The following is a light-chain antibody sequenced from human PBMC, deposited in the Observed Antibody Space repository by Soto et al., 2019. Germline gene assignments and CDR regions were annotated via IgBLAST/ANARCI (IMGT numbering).Light chain of an antibody. J-gene: IGKJ1*01. CDR3: QHYNSYSEA. CDR2: KXS. CDR1: QTIXSW. V-gene: IGKV1-5*03. Sequence: DVQMTQSPSTLSGSVGARVSSTCRASQTIXSWLARYQQEPGKAPKLLIDKXSTLTSGSPSRLSGSGSGTEFTLTISSLQPDDFATYYCQHYNSYSEAFGQGTKVDIK.